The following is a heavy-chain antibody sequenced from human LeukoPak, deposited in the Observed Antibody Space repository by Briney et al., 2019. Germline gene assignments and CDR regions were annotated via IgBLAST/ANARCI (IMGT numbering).Heavy chain of an antibody. D-gene: IGHD4-17*01. V-gene: IGHV3-30*04. Sequence: GGSLRLSCAASGFTFSSYAMHWVRQAPGKGLEWVAVISYDGSNKYYADSVKGRFTISRDNSKNTLYLQMNSLRAGDTAVYYCAKAYGDTLRYFDYWGQGTLVTVSS. CDR1: GFTFSSYA. CDR2: ISYDGSNK. CDR3: AKAYGDTLRYFDY. J-gene: IGHJ4*02.